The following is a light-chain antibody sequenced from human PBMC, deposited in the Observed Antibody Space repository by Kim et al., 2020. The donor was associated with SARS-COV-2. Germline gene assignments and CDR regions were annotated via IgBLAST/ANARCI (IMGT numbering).Light chain of an antibody. Sequence: QSVLTQPPSASGTTGQRVTISCSGSSSNIGSNYVYWYQQLPGTAPKLLIYRNNQRPSGVPDRFSGSKSGTSASLAISGLRSEDEADYYCAACDDSLSGWVFGGGTQLTVL. CDR2: RNN. V-gene: IGLV1-47*01. CDR3: AACDDSLSGWV. J-gene: IGLJ3*02. CDR1: SSNIGSNY.